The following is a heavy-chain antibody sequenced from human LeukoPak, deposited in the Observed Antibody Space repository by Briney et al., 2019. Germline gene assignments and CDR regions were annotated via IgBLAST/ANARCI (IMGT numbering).Heavy chain of an antibody. CDR1: GFTFSSYE. D-gene: IGHD3-3*01. CDR3: AKDFWPEMGPFDY. V-gene: IGHV3-48*03. CDR2: ISSSGSAI. J-gene: IGHJ4*02. Sequence: GGSLRLSCAASGFTFSSYEVNWVRQAPGKGLEWVSYISSSGSAIYYADSVKGRFTISRDNAKNSLNLQMNSLRAEDTAVYYCAKDFWPEMGPFDYWGQGTLVTVSS.